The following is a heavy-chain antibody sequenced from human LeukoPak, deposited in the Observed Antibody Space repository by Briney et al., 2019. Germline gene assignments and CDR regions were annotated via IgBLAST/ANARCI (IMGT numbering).Heavy chain of an antibody. J-gene: IGHJ6*03. CDR3: ARDSVGKKLCSGGSCHRDYYYYYMDV. CDR2: ISSSSSYI. CDR1: GFTFSSYW. D-gene: IGHD2-15*01. Sequence: GGSLRLSCAASGFTFSSYWMSWVRQAPGKGLEWVSSISSSSSYIYYADSVKGRFTISRDNAKNSLYLQMNSLRAEDTAVYYCARDSVGKKLCSGGSCHRDYYYYYMDVWGKGTTVTVSS. V-gene: IGHV3-21*01.